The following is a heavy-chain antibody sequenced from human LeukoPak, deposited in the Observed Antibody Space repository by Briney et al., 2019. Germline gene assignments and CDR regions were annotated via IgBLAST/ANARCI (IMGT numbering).Heavy chain of an antibody. CDR2: ISSSSSYI. Sequence: GGSLRLSCAASGFTFSRHSINWVRQAPGKGLEWVSSISSSSSYIYYADLVKGRFTISRDNAKKSMYLQMNSLRAEDTAVYYCARDKTAHLDNYNYYMDVWGKGTTVTISS. CDR1: GFTFSRHS. J-gene: IGHJ6*03. CDR3: ARDKTAHLDNYNYYMDV. D-gene: IGHD2-21*02. V-gene: IGHV3-21*01.